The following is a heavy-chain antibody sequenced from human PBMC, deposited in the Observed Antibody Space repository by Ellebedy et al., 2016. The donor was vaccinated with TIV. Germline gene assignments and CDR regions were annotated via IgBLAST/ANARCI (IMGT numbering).Heavy chain of an antibody. CDR2: MNPNSGNT. V-gene: IGHV1-8*01. CDR1: GYTFTSYA. J-gene: IGHJ4*02. CDR3: ARSRSSGWLHTPDY. Sequence: AASVKVSCKASGYTFTSYAINWVRQATGQGLEWMGWMNPNSGNTGYAQKFQGRVTMTRNTSTTTVYMELSSLRSDDTAVYYCARSRSSGWLHTPDYWGQGTLVIVSS. D-gene: IGHD6-19*01.